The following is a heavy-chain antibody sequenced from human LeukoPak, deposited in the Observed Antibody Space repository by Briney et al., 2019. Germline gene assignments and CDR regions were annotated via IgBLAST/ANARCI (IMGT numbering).Heavy chain of an antibody. D-gene: IGHD3-3*01. Sequence: SETLSLTCTVSGGSISSGGYYWSWIRQHPGKGLEWIGYIYYSGSTYYNPSLKSRVTISVDTSKNQFSLKLSSVTAADTAVYYCARGSSWSGYQNWFDPWGQGTLVTVSS. CDR1: GGSISSGGYY. CDR3: ARGSSWSGYQNWFDP. CDR2: IYYSGST. V-gene: IGHV4-31*03. J-gene: IGHJ5*02.